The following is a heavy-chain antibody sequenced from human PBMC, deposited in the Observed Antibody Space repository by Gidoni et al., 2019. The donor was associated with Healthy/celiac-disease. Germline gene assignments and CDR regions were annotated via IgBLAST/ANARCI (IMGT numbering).Heavy chain of an antibody. CDR2: ISYDGSNK. CDR1: GFTFSSYA. J-gene: IGHJ6*02. CDR3: ARQPHGGVYYYYGMDV. Sequence: QVQLVESGGGVVQPGRSLRLSCAASGFTFSSYAMHWVRQAPGKGREWVAVISYDGSNKYYADSVKGRFTISRDNSKNTLYLQMNSLRAEDTAVYYCARQPHGGVYYYYGMDVWGQGTTVTVSS. D-gene: IGHD3-10*01. V-gene: IGHV3-30-3*01.